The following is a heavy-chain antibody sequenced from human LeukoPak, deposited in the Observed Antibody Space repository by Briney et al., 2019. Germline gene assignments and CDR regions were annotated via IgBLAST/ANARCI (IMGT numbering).Heavy chain of an antibody. CDR2: IYTSGNT. Sequence: SQTLSLTCTVSGGSISSGDYYWSWIRQPAGKGLEWIGRIYTSGNTNYSPSLKSRVTISLDTSKNHFSLRLSSVTAADTAVYYCARAGGRDNSYGFQDYWGQGTLVTVSS. D-gene: IGHD5-18*01. CDR1: GGSISSGDYY. V-gene: IGHV4-61*02. CDR3: ARAGGRDNSYGFQDY. J-gene: IGHJ4*02.